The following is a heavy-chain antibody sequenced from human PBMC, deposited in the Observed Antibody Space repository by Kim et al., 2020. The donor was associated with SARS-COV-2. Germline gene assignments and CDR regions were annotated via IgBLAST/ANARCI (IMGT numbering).Heavy chain of an antibody. CDR2: N. Sequence: NNYNPALKILVTISVDTAKNQFSLNLSSVTAADTAVYLCARAPYSSSFDYLGQGTLVTVSS. V-gene: IGHV4-59*01. D-gene: IGHD6-13*01. CDR3: ARAPYSSSFDY. J-gene: IGHJ4*02.